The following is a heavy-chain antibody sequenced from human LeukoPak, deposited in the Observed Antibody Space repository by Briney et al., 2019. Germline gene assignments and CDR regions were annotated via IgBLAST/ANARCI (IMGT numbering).Heavy chain of an antibody. V-gene: IGHV1-8*03. CDR1: GYTFTSYD. Sequence: ASVKVSCKASGYTFTSYDINWVRQATGQGLEWMGWMNPNSGNTGYAQKFQGRVTITRKTSISTAYMELSSLRSEDTAVYYCARKYYDFWSGYYIRGTNWFDPWGQGTLVTVSS. CDR2: MNPNSGNT. J-gene: IGHJ5*02. CDR3: ARKYYDFWSGYYIRGTNWFDP. D-gene: IGHD3-3*01.